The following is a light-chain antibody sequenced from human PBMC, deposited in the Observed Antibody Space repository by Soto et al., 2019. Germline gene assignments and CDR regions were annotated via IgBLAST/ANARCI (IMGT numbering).Light chain of an antibody. Sequence: EIVMTQSPATLSVSPGERATLSCRASQSGSSNLAWYQQKPGQAPMLLIYGASTRATGIPARSSDSGSGTEITLTISSLPAEDCAVYYGKSYHNWPPWTVGQGTKVEIK. CDR3: KSYHNWPPWT. V-gene: IGKV3-15*01. J-gene: IGKJ1*01. CDR2: GAS. CDR1: QSGSSN.